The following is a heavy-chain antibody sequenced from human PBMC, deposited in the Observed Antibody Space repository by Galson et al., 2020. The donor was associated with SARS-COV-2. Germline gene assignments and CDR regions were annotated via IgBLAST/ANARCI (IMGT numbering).Heavy chain of an antibody. CDR1: GYTLTELY. V-gene: IGHV1-24*01. J-gene: IGHJ5*02. CDR3: ATGPPYCGGDCARWFDP. CDR2: FDPEDGET. D-gene: IGHD2-21*02. Sequence: ASVKVSCKVSGYTLTELYMHWVRQAPGKGLEWMGGFDPEDGETIYAQKFQGRVTMTEDTSTDTAYMELSSLRSEDTAVYYCATGPPYCGGDCARWFDPWGQGTLVTVSS.